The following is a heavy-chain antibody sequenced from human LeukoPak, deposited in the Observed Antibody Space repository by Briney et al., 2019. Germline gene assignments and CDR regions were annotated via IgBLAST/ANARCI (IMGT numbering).Heavy chain of an antibody. CDR1: GFTFDDYA. Sequence: GRSLRLSCAASGFTFDDYAMHWVRQAPGKGLEWVSGISWNSGSIGYADSVKGRFTISRDNAKNSLYLQMNSLRVEDTALYYCAKGYCSSNRCYVDYWGQGTLVTVSS. J-gene: IGHJ4*02. CDR2: ISWNSGSI. D-gene: IGHD2-2*01. V-gene: IGHV3-9*01. CDR3: AKGYCSSNRCYVDY.